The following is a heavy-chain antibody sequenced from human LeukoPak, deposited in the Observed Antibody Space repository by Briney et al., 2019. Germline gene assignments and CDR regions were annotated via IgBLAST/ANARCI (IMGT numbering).Heavy chain of an antibody. CDR2: IKQDGSEK. D-gene: IGHD4/OR15-4a*01. V-gene: IGHV3-7*01. CDR3: ARDGRYGAETSDY. Sequence: GGSLRLSCVASRFTLRNFWMSWVRPAPPRGRECVANIKQDGSEKHHVHSVKGRFTTSRDNAENSLSLQMDSLRAEDTAIYFCARDGRYGAETSDYWGQGALVTVSS. CDR1: RFTLRNFW. J-gene: IGHJ4*02.